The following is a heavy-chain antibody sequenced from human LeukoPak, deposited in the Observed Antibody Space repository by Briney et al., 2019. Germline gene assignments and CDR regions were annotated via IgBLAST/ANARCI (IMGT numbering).Heavy chain of an antibody. J-gene: IGHJ4*02. CDR1: GGSMRSYH. D-gene: IGHD3-10*02. Sequence: SETLSLTCTVSGGSMRSYHWSWIRQPPGKGLEWIGYVDYSGTFNYNPSIKSRVTISVDTSNNQFSLKLSSVTAADTAVYYCARGAKFGTYWGQGTLVTVSS. CDR2: VDYSGTF. CDR3: ARGAKFGTY. V-gene: IGHV4-59*01.